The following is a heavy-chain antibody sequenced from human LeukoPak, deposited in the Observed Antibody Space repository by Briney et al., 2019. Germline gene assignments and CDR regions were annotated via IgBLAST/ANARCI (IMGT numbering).Heavy chain of an antibody. D-gene: IGHD1-1*01. J-gene: IGHJ3*02. CDR3: ARDFLDWGTRTGAFDI. Sequence: GGSLRLSCAASGFSFSSYAMSWVRLAPGKGLEWVSVIYSDGTTYYAASVKGRFTISRDISKNTLYLQMNSLRVEDTAMYYCARDFLDWGTRTGAFDIWGQGTMVTVSS. CDR1: GFSFSSYA. V-gene: IGHV3-66*01. CDR2: IYSDGTT.